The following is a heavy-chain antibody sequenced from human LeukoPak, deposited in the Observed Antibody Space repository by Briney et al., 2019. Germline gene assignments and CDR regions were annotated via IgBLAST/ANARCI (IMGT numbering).Heavy chain of an antibody. CDR2: IGGGDT. Sequence: GSLRLSCSASGFTFRNFAISWVRQAPGKGLEWVSSIGGGDTHYADSVKGRFTISRDDSRSTVDLQMSSLRAEDTAVYYCAKDGQSFNSMYDYFDSWGQGTLVTVSS. CDR3: AKDGQSFNSMYDYFDS. V-gene: IGHV3-23*01. D-gene: IGHD2-8*01. CDR1: GFTFRNFA. J-gene: IGHJ4*02.